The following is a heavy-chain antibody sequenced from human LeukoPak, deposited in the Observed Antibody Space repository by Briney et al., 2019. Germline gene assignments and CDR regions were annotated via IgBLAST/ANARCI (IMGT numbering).Heavy chain of an antibody. CDR2: IYYTGTT. D-gene: IGHD3-3*01. CDR3: ARDFWSGYSFDY. Sequence: SETLSLTCTVSRGSISTYYWNWIRQPPGKGLEWIGYIYYTGTTDYNPSLKSRVTMSVDTSKNQFSLKLSSVTTADAAVYYCARDFWSGYSFDYWGQGSLVTVSS. V-gene: IGHV4-59*01. CDR1: RGSISTYY. J-gene: IGHJ4*02.